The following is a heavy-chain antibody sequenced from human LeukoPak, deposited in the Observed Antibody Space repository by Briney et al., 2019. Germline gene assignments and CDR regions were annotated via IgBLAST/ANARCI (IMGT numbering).Heavy chain of an antibody. CDR2: ISWDGGRT. CDR1: GFTFEDYA. J-gene: IGHJ4*02. CDR3: AKAGEQWLVRGYFDY. Sequence: GGSLRLSCAASGFTFEDYAMHWVRQAPGKGLEWVSLISWDGGRTYYADSGKGRFTISRDNSKNSLYLQMNSLRAEDTALYYCAKAGEQWLVRGYFDYWGQGTLVTVSS. V-gene: IGHV3-43D*03. D-gene: IGHD6-19*01.